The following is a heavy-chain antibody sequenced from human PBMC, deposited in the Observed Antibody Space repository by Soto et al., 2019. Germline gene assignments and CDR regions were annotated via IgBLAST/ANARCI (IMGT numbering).Heavy chain of an antibody. CDR3: ASGGDYYYYYMDV. J-gene: IGHJ6*03. D-gene: IGHD3-16*01. CDR1: GGSISSYY. CDR2: IYYSGST. V-gene: IGHV4-59*08. Sequence: SETLSLTCTVSGGSISSYYWSWIRQPPGKGLEWIGYIYYSGSTNYNPSLKSRVTISVDTSKNQFSLKLSFVTAADTAVYYCASGGDYYYYYMDVWGKGTTVTVSS.